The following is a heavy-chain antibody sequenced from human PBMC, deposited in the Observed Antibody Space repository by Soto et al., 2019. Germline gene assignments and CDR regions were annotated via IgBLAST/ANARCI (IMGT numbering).Heavy chain of an antibody. V-gene: IGHV1-3*01. CDR1: GYTFTSYA. CDR3: ARDLGGWPDY. D-gene: IGHD2-15*01. CDR2: INAGNGNR. Sequence: QVQLVQSGAEVKKPGASVKVSCKASGYTFTSYAMHWVRQAPGQRLEWMGWINAGNGNRKYSQKFQGRVTITRDTSACTAYMELSSLRSEDTAVYYCARDLGGWPDYWGQGTLVTVSS. J-gene: IGHJ4*02.